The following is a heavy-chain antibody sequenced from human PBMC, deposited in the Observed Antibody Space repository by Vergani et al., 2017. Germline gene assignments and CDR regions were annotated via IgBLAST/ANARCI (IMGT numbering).Heavy chain of an antibody. J-gene: IGHJ6*02. CDR3: ARPNIAAADGMDV. CDR1: GFTFSSYA. CDR2: ISGSGGNT. D-gene: IGHD6-13*01. V-gene: IGHV3-23*01. Sequence: EVQLLESGGNLIQPGGSLRLSCGASGFTFSSYAMTWVRLAPGKGLQWVSAISGSGGNTFYTDSVKGRFTISRDNSKDTLYLQMNSLRAEDTAVYYCARPNIAAADGMDVWGQGTTVTVSS.